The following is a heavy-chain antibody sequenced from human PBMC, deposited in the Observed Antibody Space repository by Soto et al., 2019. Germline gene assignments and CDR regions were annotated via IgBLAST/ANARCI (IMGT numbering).Heavy chain of an antibody. CDR1: GYNFTNYW. CDR3: ARQEGATVLFCYGMDV. Sequence: GESLKISCKGSGYNFTNYWIGWVRQMPGKGLEWMGIIYPGDSDTRYRPSFQGQVTISADKSISAAYLQWSSLKASDTAIYYCARQEGATVLFCYGMDVWGQGTMVTVSS. J-gene: IGHJ6*02. CDR2: IYPGDSDT. D-gene: IGHD1-26*01. V-gene: IGHV5-51*01.